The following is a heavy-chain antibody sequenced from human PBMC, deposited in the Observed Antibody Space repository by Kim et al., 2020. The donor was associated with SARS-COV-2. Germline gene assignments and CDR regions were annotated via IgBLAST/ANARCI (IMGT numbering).Heavy chain of an antibody. CDR3: ASFHFIERVGYCSSTSCSVDAFDI. CDR2: IYYSGST. Sequence: SETLSLTCTVSGGSISSSSYYWGWIRQPPGKGLEWIGSIYYSGSTYYNPSLKSRVTISVDTSKNQFSLKLSSVTAADTAVYYCASFHFIERVGYCSSTSCSVDAFDIWGQGTMVTVSS. D-gene: IGHD2-2*01. CDR1: GGSISSSSYY. J-gene: IGHJ3*02. V-gene: IGHV4-39*01.